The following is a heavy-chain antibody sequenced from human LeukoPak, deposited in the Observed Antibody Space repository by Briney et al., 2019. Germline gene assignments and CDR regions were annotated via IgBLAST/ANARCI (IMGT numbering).Heavy chain of an antibody. Sequence: SETLSLTCTVSGGSISSGSYYWSWIRQPAGKGLEWIGRIYTSGSTNYNPSLKSRVTISVDTSQNQFSLQLTFVTAADTAVYFCARGDYGSGTYLWGSWGQGILVTVSP. CDR2: IYTSGST. J-gene: IGHJ5*02. CDR1: GGSISSGSYY. V-gene: IGHV4-61*02. D-gene: IGHD3-10*01. CDR3: ARGDYGSGTYLWGS.